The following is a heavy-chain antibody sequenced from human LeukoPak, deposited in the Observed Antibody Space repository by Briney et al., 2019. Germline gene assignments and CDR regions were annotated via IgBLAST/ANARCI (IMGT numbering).Heavy chain of an antibody. Sequence: SETLSLTCSVSGGYIGTYYWTWIRQPPGKGLEWIGYIFHSGATKYDTSLKGRVTISLDMSKNQFSLRLNSVTATDTAVYYCARGTGNYNYFDPWGQGTLVIVSS. J-gene: IGHJ5*02. CDR1: GGYIGTYY. CDR2: IFHSGAT. D-gene: IGHD5-24*01. V-gene: IGHV4-59*08. CDR3: ARGTGNYNYFDP.